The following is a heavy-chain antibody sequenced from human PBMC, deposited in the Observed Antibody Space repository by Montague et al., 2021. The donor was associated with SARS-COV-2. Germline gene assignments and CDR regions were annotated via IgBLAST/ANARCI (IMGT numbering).Heavy chain of an antibody. CDR1: GGSISSSSYY. Sequence: SATLSLTCTVSGGSISSSSYYWGWIRQPPGKGLEWIGSIYYSGSTYYNPSLKSRVTISVDTSKNQFSLKLSSVTAADTAVYYCVEIVGAADYWGQGTLVTVSS. D-gene: IGHD1-26*01. CDR2: IYYSGST. V-gene: IGHV4-39*01. J-gene: IGHJ4*02. CDR3: VEIVGAADY.